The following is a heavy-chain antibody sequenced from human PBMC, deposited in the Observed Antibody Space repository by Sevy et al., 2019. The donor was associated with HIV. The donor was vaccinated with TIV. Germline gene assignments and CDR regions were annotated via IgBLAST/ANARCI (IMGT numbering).Heavy chain of an antibody. V-gene: IGHV1-3*01. CDR2: INAGNGNT. CDR3: ARSFGFGELHSYFDY. D-gene: IGHD3-10*01. Sequence: ASVKVSCKASGYTFTSYAMHWVRQAPGQRLEWMGWINAGNGNTKYSQKFQGIVTITRDTSASTAYMELSSLRSEDTAVYYCARSFGFGELHSYFDYWGQGTLVTVSS. CDR1: GYTFTSYA. J-gene: IGHJ4*02.